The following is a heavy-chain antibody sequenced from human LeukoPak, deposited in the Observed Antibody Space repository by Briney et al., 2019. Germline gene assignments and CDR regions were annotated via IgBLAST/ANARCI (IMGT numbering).Heavy chain of an antibody. V-gene: IGHV1-18*03. Sequence: GASVKVSCKASGYTFTSYGISWVRQAPGQGLEWMGWISAYNGNTNYAQKLQGRVTMTTDTSTSTAYMELRSLRSDDMAVYYCARDLTGHYDILTGYFDPWGQGTLVTVSS. CDR2: ISAYNGNT. CDR1: GYTFTSYG. J-gene: IGHJ5*02. D-gene: IGHD3-9*01. CDR3: ARDLTGHYDILTGYFDP.